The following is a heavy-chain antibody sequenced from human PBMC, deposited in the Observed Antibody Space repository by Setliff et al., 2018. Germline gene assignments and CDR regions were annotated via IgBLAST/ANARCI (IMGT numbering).Heavy chain of an antibody. D-gene: IGHD6-6*01. CDR3: ARRGIACRHNFQH. CDR2: INHSGST. Sequence: SETLSLTCAVFGGSFSGYSWSWIRQPPGKGLEWIGEINHSGSTNYNPSLKSRVTISVDTSKNQFSLKMSSVTAADTAVYYCARRGIACRHNFQHWGQGTLVTVSS. V-gene: IGHV4-34*01. J-gene: IGHJ1*01. CDR1: GGSFSGYS.